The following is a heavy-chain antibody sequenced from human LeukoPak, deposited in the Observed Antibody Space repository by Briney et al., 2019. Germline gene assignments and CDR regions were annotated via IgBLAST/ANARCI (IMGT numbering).Heavy chain of an antibody. D-gene: IGHD5-24*01. Sequence: SETLSLTCTVSGGSISSYYWGWIRQPPGKGLEWIGTFYYIGSTYYNPSLKSRVTISVDTSKNQFSLNLSSVTAADTAVYYCARHEGGFRDGYKGAFDIWGQGTMVTVSS. CDR1: GGSISSYY. CDR2: FYYIGST. CDR3: ARHEGGFRDGYKGAFDI. V-gene: IGHV4-39*01. J-gene: IGHJ3*02.